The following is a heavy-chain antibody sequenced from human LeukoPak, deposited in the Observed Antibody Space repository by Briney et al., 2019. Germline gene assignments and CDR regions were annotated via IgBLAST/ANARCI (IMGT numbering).Heavy chain of an antibody. CDR2: INWNGGRI. CDR3: ARYDYSNYVGYYDH. J-gene: IGHJ4*02. Sequence: GGSLRLSCAASGFTFHDYGMSWVRHAPGKGLEWVSGINWNGGRIDYADSVKGRFTISRDNAKNSLYLQMNSLRAEDTALYFCARYDYSNYVGYYDHWGQGTLVTVSS. D-gene: IGHD4-11*01. V-gene: IGHV3-20*04. CDR1: GFTFHDYG.